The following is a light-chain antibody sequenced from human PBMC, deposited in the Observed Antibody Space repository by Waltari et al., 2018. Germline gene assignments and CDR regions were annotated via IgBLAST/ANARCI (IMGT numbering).Light chain of an antibody. Sequence: QSALTQPASVSASPGQSITISCTGTSSDVGSYNYVSWYQQHPGKAPKLIIYEVHCRPSVISDRFSGSKSGNTASLTISGLQAEDEADYYCSSYTSRTTLVFGGGTKLTVL. V-gene: IGLV2-14*01. CDR2: EVH. CDR3: SSYTSRTTLV. CDR1: SSDVGSYNY. J-gene: IGLJ2*01.